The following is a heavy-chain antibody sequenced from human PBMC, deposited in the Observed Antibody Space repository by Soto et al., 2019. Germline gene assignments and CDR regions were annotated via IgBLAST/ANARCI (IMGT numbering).Heavy chain of an antibody. J-gene: IGHJ3*02. CDR1: GYTFISYP. D-gene: IGHD3-16*01. CDR3: ARRLGGWDDAFDI. CDR2: INVGNCNA. V-gene: IGHV1-3*01. Sequence: VQLVQSGTEVKEPGASVKVSCKASGYTFISYPIHWMRQALGQSLEWMGWINVGNCNAKFSPRFQDRVTLTSDTSASTTYMELTTLRSEATAVYYCARRLGGWDDAFDIWGQGTMVTVSS.